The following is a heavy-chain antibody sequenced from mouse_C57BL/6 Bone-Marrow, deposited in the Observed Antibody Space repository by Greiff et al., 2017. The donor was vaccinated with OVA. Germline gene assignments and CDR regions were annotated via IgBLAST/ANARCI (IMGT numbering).Heavy chain of an antibody. D-gene: IGHD2-1*01. V-gene: IGHV1-69*01. CDR2: IDPSDSYT. J-gene: IGHJ3*01. CDR1: GYTFTSYW. Sequence: VQLQQPGAELVMPGASVKLSCKASGYTFTSYWMHWVKQRPGQGLEWIGEIDPSDSYTNYNQNFKGKSTLTVDKSSSTAYMQLSSLTSEDSAVYYCARGGVIDYGNSAWFAYWGQGTLVTVSA. CDR3: ARGGVIDYGNSAWFAY.